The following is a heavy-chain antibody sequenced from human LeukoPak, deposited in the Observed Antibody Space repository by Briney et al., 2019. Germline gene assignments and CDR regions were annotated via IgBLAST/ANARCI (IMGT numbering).Heavy chain of an antibody. CDR3: AKVTGYMIEDYFDY. Sequence: SETLSLTCTVSVGPFSGYSWSGIRNPPGKGLDGIGYIYYSGSTNYKPSLKSRVTISVETSKNQFSLKLRSVTAADTAVYYCAKVTGYMIEDYFDYWGQGTLVTVSS. V-gene: IGHV4-59*01. D-gene: IGHD3-22*01. CDR1: VGPFSGYS. J-gene: IGHJ4*02. CDR2: IYYSGST.